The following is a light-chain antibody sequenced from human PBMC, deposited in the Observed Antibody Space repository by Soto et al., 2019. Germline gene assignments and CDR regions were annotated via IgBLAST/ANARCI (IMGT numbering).Light chain of an antibody. V-gene: IGLV1-40*01. J-gene: IGLJ2*01. Sequence: QAVVTQPTSVSGAPGQRVTISCTGSSSNIGAGYDVHWYQQLPGRAPKLLIDGNTNRPSGVPDRFSGSKSGTSASLAITGLQAEDEAGYFCLSFHRSLSVVFGGGTKLTVL. CDR3: LSFHRSLSVV. CDR1: SSNIGAGYD. CDR2: GNT.